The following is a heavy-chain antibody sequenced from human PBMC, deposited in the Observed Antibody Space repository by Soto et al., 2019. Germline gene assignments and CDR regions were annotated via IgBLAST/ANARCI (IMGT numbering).Heavy chain of an antibody. J-gene: IGHJ4*02. CDR1: CGAVSSGIYY. CDR3: ARYTMVRGVIYFDY. D-gene: IGHD3-10*01. Sequence: LSLTCTVSCGAVSSGIYYWSWIRQPPGKGLEWIGYIYYSGSTNYNPSLKSRVTISVDTSKNQFSLKLSSVTAADTAVYYCARYTMVRGVIYFDYWGQGTLVTVSS. CDR2: IYYSGST. V-gene: IGHV4-61*01.